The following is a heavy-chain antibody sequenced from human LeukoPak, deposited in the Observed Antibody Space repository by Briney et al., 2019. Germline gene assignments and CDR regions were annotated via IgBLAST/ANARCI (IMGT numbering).Heavy chain of an antibody. D-gene: IGHD1-26*01. CDR3: ARDWRRRAGYLVGY. Sequence: SVKVSCKASGGTFSSYAISWVRQAPGQGLEWMGGIIPIFGTANYAQKFQGRVTITADESTSTAYMELSSLRSEDTAVSYCARDWRRRAGYLVGYWGQGTLVTVSS. CDR1: GGTFSSYA. J-gene: IGHJ4*02. V-gene: IGHV1-69*01. CDR2: IIPIFGTA.